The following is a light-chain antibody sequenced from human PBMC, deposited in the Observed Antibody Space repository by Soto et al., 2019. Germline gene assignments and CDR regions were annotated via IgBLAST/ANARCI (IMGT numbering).Light chain of an antibody. CDR3: QSYDNSLPGVV. CDR2: DVA. V-gene: IGLV2-11*01. Sequence: QSVLTQPRSVSGSPGQSVTISCTGTRRDVGGYNYVSWYQQHPGKVPKLMIFDVAKRPSGVPDRFSGSKSGTSASLAITGLQAEDEADYYCQSYDNSLPGVVFGGGTQLTVL. J-gene: IGLJ2*01. CDR1: RRDVGGYNY.